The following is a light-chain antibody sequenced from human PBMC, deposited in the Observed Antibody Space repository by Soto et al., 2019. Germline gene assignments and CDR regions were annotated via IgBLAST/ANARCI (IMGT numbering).Light chain of an antibody. Sequence: DIQMTQSPSTLSGSVGDRVTITCRASQTISSWLAWYQQKPGKAPKLLIYKASTLKSGVPSSFRGSGSGTDFTLTISSLQPEDFATYYCQETYSTPHTFGQGTKVDIK. J-gene: IGKJ2*01. CDR2: KAS. V-gene: IGKV1-5*03. CDR3: QETYSTPHT. CDR1: QTISSW.